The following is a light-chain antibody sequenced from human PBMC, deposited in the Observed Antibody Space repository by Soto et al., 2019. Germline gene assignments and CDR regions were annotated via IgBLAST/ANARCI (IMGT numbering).Light chain of an antibody. V-gene: IGKV3-20*01. CDR1: QSVGSF. J-gene: IGKJ1*01. Sequence: EIVLTQSPATLSLSPGERATLSCRASQSVGSFLAWYQQKPGQAPRLLIYGASSRATGIPDRFSGSGSGTDFTLTISRLEPEDFAVYYCQQYGSSPWRFGQGTKVDIK. CDR3: QQYGSSPWR. CDR2: GAS.